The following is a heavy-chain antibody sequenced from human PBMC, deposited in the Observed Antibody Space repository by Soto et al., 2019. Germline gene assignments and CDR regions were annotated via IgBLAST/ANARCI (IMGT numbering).Heavy chain of an antibody. V-gene: IGHV3-74*01. J-gene: IGHJ4*02. CDR3: ARGQETYYDFWSGYFYPDY. Sequence: GGSPRLSCAASGFTFSSYWMHWVRQAPGKGLVWVSRINSDGSSTSYADSVKGRFTISRDNAKNTLYLQMNSLRAEDTAVYYCARGQETYYDFWSGYFYPDYWGQGTLVTVSS. CDR2: INSDGSST. CDR1: GFTFSSYW. D-gene: IGHD3-3*01.